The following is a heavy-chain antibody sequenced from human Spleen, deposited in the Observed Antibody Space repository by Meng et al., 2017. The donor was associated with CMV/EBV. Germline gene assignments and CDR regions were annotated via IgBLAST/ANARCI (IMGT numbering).Heavy chain of an antibody. Sequence: CGYTFTGYYMQGVGQAPGQGLEWMGWINTNSGDTKYTQNFQGRVTITRDTSISTAYMELSRLTSDDTAVYYCARDPGYSSSQDSRYWGQGTLVTVSS. J-gene: IGHJ4*02. CDR3: ARDPGYSSSQDSRY. D-gene: IGHD2-15*01. V-gene: IGHV1-2*02. CDR1: GYTFTGYY. CDR2: INTNSGDT.